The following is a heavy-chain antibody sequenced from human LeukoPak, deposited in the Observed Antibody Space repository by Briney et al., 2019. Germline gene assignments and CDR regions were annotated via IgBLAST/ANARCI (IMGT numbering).Heavy chain of an antibody. CDR2: ISYDGSNK. CDR1: GFTFSSYA. V-gene: IGHV3-30-3*01. D-gene: IGHD3-22*01. Sequence: PGRSLRLSCAASGFTFSSYAMHWVRQAPGKGLEWVAVISYDGSNKYYADSVKGRFTISRDNSKNTLYLQMNSLRAEDTAVYYCARDISPDDSSGYFPFFDYWGQGTLVTVSS. J-gene: IGHJ4*02. CDR3: ARDISPDDSSGYFPFFDY.